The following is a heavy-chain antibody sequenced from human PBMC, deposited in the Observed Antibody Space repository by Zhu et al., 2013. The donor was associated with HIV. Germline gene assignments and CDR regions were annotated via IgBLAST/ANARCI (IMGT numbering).Heavy chain of an antibody. CDR2: IYYSGST. CDR1: GGSISSSSYY. CDR3: ARDNDLGYCSGGSCYSGVRGLGYFDY. J-gene: IGHJ4*02. D-gene: IGHD2-15*01. V-gene: IGHV4-39*07. Sequence: QVQLQESGPGLVKPSETLSLTCTVSGGSISSSSYYWGWIRQPPGKGLEWIGSIYYSGSTYYNPSLKSRVTISVDTSKNQFSLKLSSVTAADTAVYYCARDNDLGYCSGGSCYSGVRGLGYFDYWGQGTLVTVSS.